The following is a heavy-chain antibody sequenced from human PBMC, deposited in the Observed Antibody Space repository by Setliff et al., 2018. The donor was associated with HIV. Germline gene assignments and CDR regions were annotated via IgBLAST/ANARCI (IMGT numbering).Heavy chain of an antibody. Sequence: ASVKVSCKTSGYTFTVNHLHWVRQAPGQGVEWVGKISPDSGDTFYAQKFQGRVTLTRDTSITTVYMELRSLRHDDTAEYFCARVPYRSAWFSGGHDAFDVWGQETMVTVSS. CDR3: ARVPYRSAWFSGGHDAFDV. J-gene: IGHJ3*01. V-gene: IGHV1-2*02. D-gene: IGHD6-19*01. CDR1: GYTFTVNH. CDR2: ISPDSGDT.